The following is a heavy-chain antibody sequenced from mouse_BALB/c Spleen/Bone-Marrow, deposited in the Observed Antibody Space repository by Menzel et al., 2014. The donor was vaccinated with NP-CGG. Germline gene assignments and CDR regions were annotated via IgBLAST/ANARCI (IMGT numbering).Heavy chain of an antibody. D-gene: IGHD2-14*01. CDR1: GSTFTSYW. CDR2: IDPSDNYT. J-gene: IGHJ3*01. V-gene: IGHV1S127*01. Sequence: QVQLKLSRAELVSPGASLLLFCTVSGSTFTSYWMHWEKQRPGQGVVWTGAIDPSDNYTSYNQELKGKATLTVDTSSSTAYMQRSSLTSEDSAVYFCTNRGTYWGQWTLVTVAA. CDR3: TNRGTY.